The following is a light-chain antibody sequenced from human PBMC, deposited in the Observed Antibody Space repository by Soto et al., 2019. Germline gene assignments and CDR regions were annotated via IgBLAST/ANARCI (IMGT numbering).Light chain of an antibody. V-gene: IGKV1-5*01. Sequence: DIQLTQSPSFLSASVGDRVTITCRASQSISGWLAWYQQKPGKAPNLLISDASSLESGVPSRFSGSGSGTEFTLTISGLQPDDFATYYCQQYSSYSSFGQGTKLEIK. CDR1: QSISGW. CDR3: QQYSSYSS. J-gene: IGKJ2*01. CDR2: DAS.